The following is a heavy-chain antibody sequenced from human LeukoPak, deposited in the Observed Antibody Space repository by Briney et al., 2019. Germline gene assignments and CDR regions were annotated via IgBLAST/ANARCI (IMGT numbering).Heavy chain of an antibody. V-gene: IGHV3-53*01. CDR2: IYSAGST. CDR1: GFTVSSNY. CDR3: ASGVTVTKTNAFDI. J-gene: IGHJ3*02. D-gene: IGHD4-17*01. Sequence: GGSLRLSCAASGFTVSSNYMNWVRQAPGKGLEWVSVIYSAGSTYYADSVKGRFTISRDNSKNTLYLQMNSLRAEDTAVYYCASGVTVTKTNAFDIWGQGTMVTVSS.